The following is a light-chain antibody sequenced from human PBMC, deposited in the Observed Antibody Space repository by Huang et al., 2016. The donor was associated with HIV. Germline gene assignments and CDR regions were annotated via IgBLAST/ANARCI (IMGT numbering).Light chain of an antibody. J-gene: IGKJ4*01. CDR3: QQYITWPPLT. CDR2: GAS. CDR1: QSITTN. Sequence: EIVMTQSPVTLSVSLGEGATLAGRASQSITTNLAWYQQKPGQAPRLRIYGASTRASGVPARFSGGGSGTEFTLTISRLQSEDFAVYFCQQYITWPPLTFGGGTTVEIK. V-gene: IGKV3-15*01.